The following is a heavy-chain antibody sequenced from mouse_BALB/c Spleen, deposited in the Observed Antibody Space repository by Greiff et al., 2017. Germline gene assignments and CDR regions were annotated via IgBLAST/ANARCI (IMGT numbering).Heavy chain of an antibody. CDR1: GFNIKDTY. CDR3: AYDYDGGAWFAY. D-gene: IGHD2-4*01. CDR2: IDPANGNT. J-gene: IGHJ3*01. V-gene: IGHV14-3*02. Sequence: VQLKQSGAELVKPGASVKLSCTASGFNIKDTYMHWVKQRPEQGLEWIGRIDPANGNTKYDPKFQGKATITADTSSNTAYLQLSSLTSEDTAVYYCAYDYDGGAWFAYWGQGTLVTVSA.